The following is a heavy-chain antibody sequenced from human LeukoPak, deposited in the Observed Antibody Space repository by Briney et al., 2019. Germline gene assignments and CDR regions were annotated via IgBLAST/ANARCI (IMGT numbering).Heavy chain of an antibody. Sequence: GRSLRLSCAASGFTFSSYGMHWVRQAPGKGLEWVAVISYDGSNQYYADSVKGRFTISRDNSKNTLYLQMNSLRAEDTAVYYCAKDQFYSGYDLPDYWGQGTLVTVSS. CDR3: AKDQFYSGYDLPDY. J-gene: IGHJ4*02. CDR1: GFTFSSYG. V-gene: IGHV3-30*18. D-gene: IGHD5-12*01. CDR2: ISYDGSNQ.